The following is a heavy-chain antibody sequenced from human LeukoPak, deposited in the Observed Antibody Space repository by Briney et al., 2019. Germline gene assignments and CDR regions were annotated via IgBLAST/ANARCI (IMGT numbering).Heavy chain of an antibody. CDR3: ARDLYYYASGSYARPYYFDY. D-gene: IGHD3-10*01. CDR1: GYTFTGYY. J-gene: IGHJ4*02. CDR2: INPNSGGT. V-gene: IGHV1-2*02. Sequence: ASVKVSCKASGYTFTGYYIHWVRQAPGQGPEWMGWINPNSGGTNYAQKFQGRVTMTRDTSISTAYMELSRLTSDDTAVYYCARDLYYYASGSYARPYYFDYWGQGTLVTVSS.